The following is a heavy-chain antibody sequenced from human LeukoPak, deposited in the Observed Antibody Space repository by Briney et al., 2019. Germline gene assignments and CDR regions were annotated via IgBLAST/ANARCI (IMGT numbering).Heavy chain of an antibody. CDR3: AREEFRGYSYGLGAFDI. CDR2: ISGSGGST. J-gene: IGHJ3*02. Sequence: EPGGSLRLSCAASGFTFSSYAMSWVRQAPGKGLEWVSAISGSGGSTYYADSVKGRFTISRDNSKNSLYLQMNSLRAGDTAVYYCAREEFRGYSYGLGAFDIWGQGTMVTVSS. D-gene: IGHD5-18*01. CDR1: GFTFSSYA. V-gene: IGHV3-23*01.